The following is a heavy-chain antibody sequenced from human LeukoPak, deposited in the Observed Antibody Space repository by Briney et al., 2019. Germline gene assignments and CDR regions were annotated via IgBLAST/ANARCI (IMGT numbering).Heavy chain of an antibody. CDR3: ARQSPAFDY. Sequence: TGGSLRLSCAASGFTFSIHGMHWVRQAPGKGREWTSYISSGSRTISYAVSVKGRFTISRDDAKNSLYLQMDSLRAEDTAVYYCARQSPAFDYWGQGILVTVSS. J-gene: IGHJ4*02. CDR2: ISSGSRTI. CDR1: GFTFSIHG. V-gene: IGHV3-48*01.